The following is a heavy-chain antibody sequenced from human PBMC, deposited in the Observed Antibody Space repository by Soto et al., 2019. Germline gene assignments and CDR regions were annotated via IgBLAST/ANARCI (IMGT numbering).Heavy chain of an antibody. D-gene: IGHD4-17*01. V-gene: IGHV3-30*03. J-gene: IGHJ4*02. CDR2: ISYEGSKT. CDR1: EFIFKNYG. CDR3: GRAGGPTVTRLWHFDS. Sequence: GGSLRLSCVASEFIFKNYGMHWVRQAPGKGLEWVAVISYEGSKTHYAASVKGRFTISRDNSNNTLYLQMTSLRPEDTALYYYGRAGGPTVTRLWHFDSWGQGTLVTVSS.